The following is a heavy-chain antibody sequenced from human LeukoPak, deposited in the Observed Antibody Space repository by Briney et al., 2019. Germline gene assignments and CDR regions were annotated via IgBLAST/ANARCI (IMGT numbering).Heavy chain of an antibody. V-gene: IGHV3-20*04. CDR2: INWNGGST. CDR3: ARTMVVTPGSYYYYMDV. D-gene: IGHD4-23*01. J-gene: IGHJ6*03. Sequence: GGSLRLSCTASGFTFSSYSMNWVRQAPGKGLEWVSGINWNGGSTGYADSVKGRFTISRDNAKNSLYPQMNSLRAEDTALYYCARTMVVTPGSYYYYMDVWGKGTTVTVSS. CDR1: GFTFSSYS.